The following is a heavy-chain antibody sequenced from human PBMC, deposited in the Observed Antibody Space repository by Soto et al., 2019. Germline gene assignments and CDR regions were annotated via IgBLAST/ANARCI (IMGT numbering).Heavy chain of an antibody. V-gene: IGHV3-23*01. CDR3: AKVLYSSCPGPLDY. CDR2: ISGSGGST. Sequence: GGFLRLSCAASGFTFSSYAMSWVRKAPWKGLEWVSAISGSGGSTYYADSVKCRFTIPRDNSKNTLYLQMNSLRAEDTAVYYCAKVLYSSCPGPLDYWSHGTLVTVSS. CDR1: GFTFSSYA. J-gene: IGHJ4*01. D-gene: IGHD6-19*01.